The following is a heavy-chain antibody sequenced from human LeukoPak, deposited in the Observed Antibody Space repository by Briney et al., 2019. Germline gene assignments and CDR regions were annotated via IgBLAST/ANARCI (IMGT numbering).Heavy chain of an antibody. V-gene: IGHV4-34*01. CDR3: ARGPYSGSYFPLDY. Sequence: PSETLSLTCAVYGGSFSGYYWSWIRQPPGKGLEWIGEINHSGSTNYNPSLKSRVTISVDTSKNQFSLKLSSVTAADTAVYYCARGPYSGSYFPLDYWGRGTLVAVSS. D-gene: IGHD1-26*01. CDR2: INHSGST. CDR1: GGSFSGYY. J-gene: IGHJ4*02.